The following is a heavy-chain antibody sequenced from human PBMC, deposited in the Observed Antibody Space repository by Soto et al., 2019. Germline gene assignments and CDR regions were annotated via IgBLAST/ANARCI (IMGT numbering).Heavy chain of an antibody. CDR3: NADPPGVRGPSRNWFDP. CDR1: GLTFNIYG. D-gene: IGHD3-10*01. CDR2: ISYDGSNK. Sequence: GGSLRLSCAASGLTFNIYGIHGGRQAPGKGLEWVAVISYDGSNKYYADSVKGRFTISRDNFKNTLYLQMNSLRVEDTAVYYCNADPPGVRGPSRNWFDPWGQGTQVTVSS. J-gene: IGHJ5*02. V-gene: IGHV3-30*03.